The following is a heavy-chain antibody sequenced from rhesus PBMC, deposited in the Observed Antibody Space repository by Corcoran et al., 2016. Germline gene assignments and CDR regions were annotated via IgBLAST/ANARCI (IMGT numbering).Heavy chain of an antibody. CDR3: ARVGIVGTVPKLGAFDF. Sequence: QVQLQESGPGLVKPSETLSLTCAVSGGSFSGYYWGWIRQPPGKGLEWIGYISGRSGNTDDNPPLKSRVTISTDTSKNQFSLKLSSVTAADTAVYYCARVGIVGTVPKLGAFDFWGQGLRVTVSS. CDR1: GGSFSGYY. D-gene: IGHD5-24*01. V-gene: IGHV4-165*01. J-gene: IGHJ3*01. CDR2: ISGRSGNT.